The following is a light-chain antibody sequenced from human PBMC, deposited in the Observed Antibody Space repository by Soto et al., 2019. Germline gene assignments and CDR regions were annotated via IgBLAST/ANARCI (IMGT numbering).Light chain of an antibody. CDR1: QSISSW. CDR2: DAS. J-gene: IGKJ1*01. Sequence: GDGVTITCRASQSISSWLAWYQQKPGKAPKLLIYDASSLESGVPSRFSGSGSGTECTLTISSLQPDDVTTYYCQQYNSYSLTFAQGTKVDI. CDR3: QQYNSYSLT. V-gene: IGKV1-5*01.